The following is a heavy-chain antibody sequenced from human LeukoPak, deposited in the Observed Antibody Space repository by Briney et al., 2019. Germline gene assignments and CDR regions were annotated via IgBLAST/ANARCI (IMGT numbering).Heavy chain of an antibody. J-gene: IGHJ3*02. D-gene: IGHD2-2*01. CDR3: ARDLVGGLDDAFDI. CDR2: IYYSGST. Sequence: SETLSLTCTVSGGSISSGDYYWSWIRQPPGKGLEWIGYIYYSGSTYYNPSLKSRVTISVDTSKNQFSLRLSSVTAADTAVYYCARDLVGGLDDAFDIWGQGTMVTVSS. CDR1: GGSISSGDYY. V-gene: IGHV4-30-4*01.